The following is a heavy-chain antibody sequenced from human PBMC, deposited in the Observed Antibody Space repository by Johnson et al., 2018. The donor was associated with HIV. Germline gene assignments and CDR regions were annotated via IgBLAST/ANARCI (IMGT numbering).Heavy chain of an antibody. V-gene: IGHV3-72*01. CDR1: GFTFSSYA. J-gene: IGHJ3*01. D-gene: IGHD1-7*01. CDR2: IYSNTDGGTT. CDR3: ARENYRRRDAFDV. Sequence: VQLVESGGGVVQPGRSLRLSCAASGFTFSSYAMHWVRQAPGKGLEWVGRIYSNTDGGTTDYAASVKGRFTISRDDSKKSLYLQINSLRTEDTAVYYCARENYRRRDAFDVWGQGTVVIVSS.